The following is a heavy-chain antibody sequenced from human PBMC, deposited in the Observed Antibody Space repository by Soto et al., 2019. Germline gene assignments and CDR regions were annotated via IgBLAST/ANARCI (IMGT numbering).Heavy chain of an antibody. D-gene: IGHD3-22*01. CDR1: GGSISSGGYY. CDR2: IYYSGST. CDR3: ARGSSSGSLNDY. J-gene: IGHJ4*02. Sequence: SETLSLTCTVSGGSISSGGYYWSWIRQHPGKGLEWIGYIYYSGSTYYNPSLKSRVTISVDTSKNQFSLKLSSVTAADTAVYYCARGSSSGSLNDYWGQGTLVTVSS. V-gene: IGHV4-31*03.